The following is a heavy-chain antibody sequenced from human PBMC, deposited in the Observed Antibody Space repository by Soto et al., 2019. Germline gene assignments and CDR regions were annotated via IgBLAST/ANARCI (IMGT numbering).Heavy chain of an antibody. Sequence: QVQLQESGPRLLQPSETLSLTCTVSNGSIGTYYWTWVRQPPGKGLEWIGYVYYSGSTNYNPSLKSRVGMSIDTSKNQFSLELKSVTAADTATYFCVRDYLLTGFDTWGQGTLVTVSA. J-gene: IGHJ5*02. CDR3: VRDYLLTGFDT. CDR1: NGSIGTYY. CDR2: VYYSGST. V-gene: IGHV4-59*01. D-gene: IGHD3-9*01.